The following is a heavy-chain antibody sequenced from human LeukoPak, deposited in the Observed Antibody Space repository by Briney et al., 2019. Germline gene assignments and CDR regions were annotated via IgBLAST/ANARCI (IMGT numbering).Heavy chain of an antibody. CDR1: GGSISSYY. D-gene: IGHD3-10*01. V-gene: IGHV4-59*08. CDR3: ASLNYGSGTYYYYMDV. J-gene: IGHJ6*03. Sequence: SETLSLTCTVSGGSISSYYWSWIRQPPGKGLEWIGYIYYSGSTNYKPSLKSRVTISVDTSKNQFSLKLSSVTAADSAVYYCASLNYGSGTYYYYMDVWGKGTTVTISS. CDR2: IYYSGST.